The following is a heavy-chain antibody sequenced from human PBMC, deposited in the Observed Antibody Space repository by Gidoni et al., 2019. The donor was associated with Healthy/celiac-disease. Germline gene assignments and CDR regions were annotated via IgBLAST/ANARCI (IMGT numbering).Heavy chain of an antibody. Sequence: QVQLQESGPGLVKPSETLSLTCAVSGYSISSGYYWGWIRQPPGKGLEWIGSISHSGSTYYTPSLKSRVTISVDTSKNQFSLKLSSVTAADTAVYYCARLGIQLWTNWFDPWGQGTLVTVSS. V-gene: IGHV4-38-2*01. D-gene: IGHD5-18*01. CDR2: ISHSGST. CDR3: ARLGIQLWTNWFDP. CDR1: GYSISSGYY. J-gene: IGHJ5*02.